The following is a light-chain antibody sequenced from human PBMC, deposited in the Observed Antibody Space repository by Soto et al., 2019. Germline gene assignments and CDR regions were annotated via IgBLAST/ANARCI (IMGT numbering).Light chain of an antibody. CDR2: LNSDGSH. J-gene: IGLJ2*01. V-gene: IGLV4-69*01. CDR3: QTWGSGIRVV. CDR1: SGHSSYA. Sequence: QAVVTQSPSASASLGASVKLTCTLSSGHSSYAIAWHQQQPEKGPRYLMKLNSDGSHSKGDGSPDRFSGSSSGAERYLTNSSLQSEDEADYYCQTWGSGIRVVFGGGTKLTVL.